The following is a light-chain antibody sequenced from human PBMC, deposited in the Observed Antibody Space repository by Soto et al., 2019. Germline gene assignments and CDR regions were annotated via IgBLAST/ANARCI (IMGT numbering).Light chain of an antibody. CDR3: CSYASSTTYV. V-gene: IGLV2-23*01. CDR2: ECT. Sequence: QSVLTQPASVSGSPGQSITISCTGTSSDVGSYNLVSWYQQHPGKAPKLMIYECTKRPSGVSDRFSGSRSGNTASLTISGLQAEDEADYYCCSYASSTTYVFGTGTKLTVL. J-gene: IGLJ1*01. CDR1: SSDVGSYNL.